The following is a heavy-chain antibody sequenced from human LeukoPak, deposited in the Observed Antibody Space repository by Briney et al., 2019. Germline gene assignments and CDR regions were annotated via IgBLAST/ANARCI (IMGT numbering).Heavy chain of an antibody. CDR3: AKEWVAAVGTQFYS. Sequence: GGSLRLSCAASGFTFTNYAVTWVRQAPGKGLEWVSSISGSGTYTYYADSVKGRFTISRDNSKNNLYLQMNSLRAEDSAVYYCAKEWVAAVGTQFYSWGQGTLVTVSS. CDR1: GFTFTNYA. J-gene: IGHJ4*02. V-gene: IGHV3-23*01. CDR2: ISGSGTYT. D-gene: IGHD6-13*01.